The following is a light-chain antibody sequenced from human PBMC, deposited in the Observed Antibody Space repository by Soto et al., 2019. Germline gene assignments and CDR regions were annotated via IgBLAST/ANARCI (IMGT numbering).Light chain of an antibody. Sequence: DIQMTQSPSTLSGSVGDRATITCRASQTISSWVAWYQQEPGKAPKLLIHSASSLQSGVPSRFSASGSGTDFTLTISSLQPDDFAAYYCQQYNSYSPTFGHGTKVDIK. V-gene: IGKV1-5*03. CDR2: SAS. CDR1: QTISSW. J-gene: IGKJ3*01. CDR3: QQYNSYSPT.